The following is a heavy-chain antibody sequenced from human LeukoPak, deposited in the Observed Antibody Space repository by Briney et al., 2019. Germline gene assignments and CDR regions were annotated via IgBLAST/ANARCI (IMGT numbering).Heavy chain of an antibody. CDR3: ARQGVAAAGGDMDV. CDR1: GGSISSSSYY. V-gene: IGHV4-39*01. D-gene: IGHD6-13*01. Sequence: SETLSLTCTVSGGSISSSSYYWGWIRQPPGKGLEWIGSIYYSGSTYYNPSLKSRVTISVDTSKNQFSLKLSSVTAADTAVHYCARQGVAAAGGDMDVWGKGTTVTVSS. CDR2: IYYSGST. J-gene: IGHJ6*03.